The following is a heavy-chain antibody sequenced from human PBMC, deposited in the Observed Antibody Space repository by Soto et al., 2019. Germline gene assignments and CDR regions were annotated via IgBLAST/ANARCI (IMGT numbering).Heavy chain of an antibody. CDR2: ISAHTGSS. V-gene: IGHV1-18*01. J-gene: IGHJ3*01. CDR1: GYTFTSSG. Sequence: QVQLVQSGAEVKKPGASVKVSCKASGYTFTSSGMSWVRQAPGQGLEWMGWISAHTGSSEYAQRFQGRVTMTTDGSTGTAYMELRSLRSDDTAVYYCARAFFYQGSDSRGYSFDAFDFWGPGTLVTVSS. CDR3: ARAFFYQGSDSRGYSFDAFDF. D-gene: IGHD3-22*01.